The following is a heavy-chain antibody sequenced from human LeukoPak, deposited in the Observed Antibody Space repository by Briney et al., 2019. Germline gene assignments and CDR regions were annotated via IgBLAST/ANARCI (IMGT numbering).Heavy chain of an antibody. J-gene: IGHJ4*02. D-gene: IGHD3-10*01. Sequence: PGGSLRLSCAASGFTVRGNYMTWVRQAPGRGLEWVSLIYAGGTTYYPDAVKGRFTISRDNSRNTLYLQMNSLRADDTAVYYCASGEWPQDYWGQGALVTVSS. CDR3: ASGEWPQDY. CDR1: GFTVRGNY. V-gene: IGHV3-53*01. CDR2: IYAGGTT.